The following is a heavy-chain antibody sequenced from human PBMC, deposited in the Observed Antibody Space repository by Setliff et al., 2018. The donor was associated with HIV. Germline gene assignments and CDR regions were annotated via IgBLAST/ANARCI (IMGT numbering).Heavy chain of an antibody. Sequence: PSETLSLTCTVSGGSITRTPYYWGWSRQPPGKGLEWIGSIHHSGTAYTNSNSSLESRVAISLDTSSNQFSLKLSTLTPADTAVYYCARDLGGLWEVFDCWGQGTLVTVSS. J-gene: IGHJ4*02. D-gene: IGHD1-26*01. CDR3: ARDLGGLWEVFDC. V-gene: IGHV4-39*07. CDR1: GGSITRTPYY. CDR2: IHHSGTAYT.